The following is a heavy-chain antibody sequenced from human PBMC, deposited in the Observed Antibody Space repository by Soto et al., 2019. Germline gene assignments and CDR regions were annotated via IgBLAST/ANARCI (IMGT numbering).Heavy chain of an antibody. CDR3: ARDMGYSYGDYYYGMDV. V-gene: IGHV4-31*03. J-gene: IGHJ6*02. Sequence: SETLSLTCTVSGGSISSGGYYWSWIRQHPGKGLEWIGYIYYSGSTYYNPSLKSRVTISVDTSKNQFSLKLSSVTAADTAVYYCARDMGYSYGDYYYGMDVWGQGTTVTVSS. CDR2: IYYSGST. D-gene: IGHD5-18*01. CDR1: GGSISSGGYY.